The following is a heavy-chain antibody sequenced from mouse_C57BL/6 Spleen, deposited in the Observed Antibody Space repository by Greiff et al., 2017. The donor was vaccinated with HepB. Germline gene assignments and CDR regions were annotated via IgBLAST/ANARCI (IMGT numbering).Heavy chain of an antibody. V-gene: IGHV10-1*01. J-gene: IGHJ2*01. CDR2: IRSKSNNYAT. Sequence: DVKLVESGGGLVQPKGSLKLSCAASGFSFNTYAMNWVRQAPGKGLEWVARIRSKSNNYATYYADSVKDRFTISRDDSESMLYLQMNNLKTEDTAMYYCVRHGLYGNFFDYWGQGTTLTVSS. CDR3: VRHGLYGNFFDY. CDR1: GFSFNTYA. D-gene: IGHD2-1*01.